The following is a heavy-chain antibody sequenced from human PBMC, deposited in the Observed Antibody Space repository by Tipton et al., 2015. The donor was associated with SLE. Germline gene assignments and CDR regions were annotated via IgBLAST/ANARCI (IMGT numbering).Heavy chain of an antibody. CDR1: GGSFSGYY. V-gene: IGHV4-34*01. Sequence: TLSLTCAVYGGSFSGYYWSWIRQPPGKGLEWIGEINHSGSTNYNPSLKSRVTLSVDTSKNQFSLKLSSVTAADTAVYYCARGPPYSSSWEDYWGQGTLVTVSS. J-gene: IGHJ4*02. CDR3: ARGPPYSSSWEDY. D-gene: IGHD6-6*01. CDR2: INHSGST.